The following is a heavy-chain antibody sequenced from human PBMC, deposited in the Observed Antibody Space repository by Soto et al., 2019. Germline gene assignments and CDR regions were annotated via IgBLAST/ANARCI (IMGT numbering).Heavy chain of an antibody. CDR3: SREWQQLGNLFDY. CDR2: ICHTGST. D-gene: IGHD6-13*01. V-gene: IGHV4-39*02. CDR1: GVPISSSSYC. J-gene: IGHJ4*02. Sequence: PSETLSLTCTVSGVPISSSSYCWGWVRQPPGKGLEWIGSICHTGSTYYSPSLKSRVTISVDSSKSQISLKVNSVTAADTAVHYCSREWQQLGNLFDYWGQRTLVTVSS.